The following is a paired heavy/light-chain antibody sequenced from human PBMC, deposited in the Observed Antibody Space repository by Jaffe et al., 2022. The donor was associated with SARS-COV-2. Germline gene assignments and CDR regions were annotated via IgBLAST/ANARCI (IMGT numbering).Heavy chain of an antibody. CDR2: LYTSGRT. CDR3: ARSTYYYDESGFPFDT. V-gene: IGHV4-61*02. Sequence: QVQLQESGPGLVKPSQTLSLTCTVSGASISSGSYYWSWIRQPAGKGLEWIGRLYTSGRTTYNPSLQSRVTISVDTSKTQFSLTLSSVTAADTAVYYCARSTYYYDESGFPFDTWGQGTLVTVSS. CDR1: GASISSGSYY. J-gene: IGHJ5*02. D-gene: IGHD3-22*01.
Light chain of an antibody. CDR2: GAS. Sequence: DIQMTQSPSFLSASVGDRVTITCRASQSSSTYLSWYLVKPGKAPKLLIYGASSLQSGVPSRFSGSGSGTEFTLTISSLQPEDSATFYCQQSYKIPWTFGQGTKVEIK. CDR3: QQSYKIPWT. J-gene: IGKJ1*01. V-gene: IGKV1-39*01. CDR1: QSSSTY.